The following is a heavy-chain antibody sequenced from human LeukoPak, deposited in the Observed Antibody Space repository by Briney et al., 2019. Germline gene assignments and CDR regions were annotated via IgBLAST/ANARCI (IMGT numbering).Heavy chain of an antibody. CDR2: ISGSGGST. J-gene: IGHJ4*02. Sequence: GGSLRLSCAASGFTFSSYAMSWVRKAPGKGLEWVSAISGSGGSTYYADSVKGRFTISRDNSKNTLYLQMNSLRAEDTAVYYCAIDLRYSSSWLEIDYWGQGTLVTVSS. D-gene: IGHD6-13*01. CDR1: GFTFSSYA. CDR3: AIDLRYSSSWLEIDY. V-gene: IGHV3-23*01.